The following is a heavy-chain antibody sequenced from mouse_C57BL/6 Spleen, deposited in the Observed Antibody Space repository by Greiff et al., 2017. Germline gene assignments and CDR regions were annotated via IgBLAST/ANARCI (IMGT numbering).Heavy chain of an antibody. V-gene: IGHV1-80*01. Sequence: QVQLQQSGAELVKPGASVKISCKASGYAFSSYWMNWVKQRPGKGLEWIGQIYPGDGDTNYNGKFKGKATLTADKSSSTAYMQLSSRTSEDSAVYCCARSVTTVGGYFDYWGQGTTLTVSS. CDR2: IYPGDGDT. D-gene: IGHD1-1*01. CDR1: GYAFSSYW. J-gene: IGHJ2*01. CDR3: ARSVTTVGGYFDY.